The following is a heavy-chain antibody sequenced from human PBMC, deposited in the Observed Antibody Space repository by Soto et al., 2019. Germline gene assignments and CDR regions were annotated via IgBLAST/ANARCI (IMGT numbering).Heavy chain of an antibody. D-gene: IGHD3-22*01. V-gene: IGHV4-39*01. Sequence: PSETLSLTCSVSGGSITGSSYYWGWIRQPPVKGLGWIASIYYSGTTYYNPSLKSRVTISVDTSNNQFSLKLSSLTAADTAVYYCARGRRNFGIVVVTDEHFDYWGQGTLVTVSS. CDR2: IYYSGTT. J-gene: IGHJ4*02. CDR3: ARGRRNFGIVVVTDEHFDY. CDR1: GGSITGSSYY.